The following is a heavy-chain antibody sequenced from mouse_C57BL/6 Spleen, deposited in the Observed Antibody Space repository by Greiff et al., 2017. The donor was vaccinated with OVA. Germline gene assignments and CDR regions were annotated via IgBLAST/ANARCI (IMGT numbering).Heavy chain of an antibody. CDR3: TTRKDSSGSDYFDY. D-gene: IGHD3-2*02. CDR2: IDPENGDT. Sequence: EVQGVESGAELVRPGASVKLSCTASGFNIKDDYMHWVKQRPEQGLEWIGWIDPENGDTEYASKFQGKATITADTSSNTAYLQLSSLTSEDTAVYYCTTRKDSSGSDYFDYWGQGTTLTVSA. CDR1: GFNIKDDY. V-gene: IGHV14-4*01. J-gene: IGHJ2*01.